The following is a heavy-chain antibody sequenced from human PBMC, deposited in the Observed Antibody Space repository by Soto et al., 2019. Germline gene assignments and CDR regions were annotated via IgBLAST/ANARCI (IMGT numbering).Heavy chain of an antibody. CDR1: GFTFSSYW. CDR3: ARDALRAITIFGVVITENPYFDY. Sequence: EVQLVESGGGLVQPGGPLRLSCAASGFTFSSYWMSWVRQAPGKGLEWVANIKQDGSEKYYGDSVKGRFTISRDNAKNSLYLQMNSLRAEDTAVYYCARDALRAITIFGVVITENPYFDYWGQGTLVTVSS. J-gene: IGHJ4*02. V-gene: IGHV3-7*03. CDR2: IKQDGSEK. D-gene: IGHD3-3*01.